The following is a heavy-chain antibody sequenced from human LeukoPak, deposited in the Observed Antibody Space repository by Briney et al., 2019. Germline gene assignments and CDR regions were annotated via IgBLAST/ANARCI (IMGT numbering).Heavy chain of an antibody. CDR2: INHSGST. Sequence: KPSETLSLTCTVPGGSISSYYWSWIRQPPGKGLEWIGEINHSGSTNYNPSLKSRVTISVDTSKNQFSLKLSSVTAADTAVYYCARVLLGSYSSGWYSGRGEYFDYWGQGTLVTVSS. CDR3: ARVLLGSYSSGWYSGRGEYFDY. CDR1: GGSISSYY. V-gene: IGHV4-34*01. D-gene: IGHD6-19*01. J-gene: IGHJ4*02.